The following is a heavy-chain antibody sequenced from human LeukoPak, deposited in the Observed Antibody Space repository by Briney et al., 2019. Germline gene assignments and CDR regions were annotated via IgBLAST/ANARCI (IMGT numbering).Heavy chain of an antibody. Sequence: SETLSLTCAVYGGSFSGYCWSWIRQPPGKGLEWIGEINHSGSTNYNPSLKSRVTISVDTSKNQFSLKLSSVTAADTAVYYCAGVPTTFYYYYYGMDVWGQGTTVTVSS. V-gene: IGHV4-34*01. CDR2: INHSGST. CDR3: AGVPTTFYYYYYGMDV. CDR1: GGSFSGYC. J-gene: IGHJ6*02. D-gene: IGHD1-1*01.